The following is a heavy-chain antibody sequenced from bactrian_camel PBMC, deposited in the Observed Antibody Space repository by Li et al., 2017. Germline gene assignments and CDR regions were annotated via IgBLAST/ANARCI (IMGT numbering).Heavy chain of an antibody. CDR3: SALQMVTSSSCVAWSWYAH. CDR2: FDRDGST. D-gene: IGHD6*01. CDR1: GATASSYC. V-gene: IGHV3S26*01. Sequence: VQLVESGGGLVQPGGSLRLSCAASGATASSYCLGWVRQAPGKEREGVAAFDRDGSTSYVDSVKGRFTISKDNAKNTLYLQMNSLKPEDTAMYYCSALQMVTSSSCVAWSWYAHWGQGTQVTVS. J-gene: IGHJ4*01.